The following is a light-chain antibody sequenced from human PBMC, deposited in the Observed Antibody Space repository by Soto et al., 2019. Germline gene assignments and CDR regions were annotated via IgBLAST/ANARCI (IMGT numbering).Light chain of an antibody. J-gene: IGLJ2*01. CDR2: GND. Sequence: QSVLTQPPSVSGAPGQRVTISCTGSSSNIGAGYDVHWYQQLPGTAPKLLIYGNDNRPSGVPDRFSGSKSGTSASLAITGLQADDEGDYYCQSYDSSLSSVVFGGGTKVTVL. CDR1: SSNIGAGYD. CDR3: QSYDSSLSSVV. V-gene: IGLV1-40*01.